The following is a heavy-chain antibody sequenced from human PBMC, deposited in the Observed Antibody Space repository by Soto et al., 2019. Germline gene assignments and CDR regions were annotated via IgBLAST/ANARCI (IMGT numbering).Heavy chain of an antibody. Sequence: QLQLQESGPGLVKPSETLSLTCTVSGDSISRAYWSWIRQPAGRGLEWIAEITHSGSTNYNPSLKSRLTISVDTSKNQFSLRMTSVTAADTALYYCARGRQDIIVEPAPSWFDPWGQGTLVTVSS. V-gene: IGHV4-59*12. CDR2: ITHSGST. CDR3: ARGRQDIIVEPAPSWFDP. D-gene: IGHD2-2*01. CDR1: GDSISRAY. J-gene: IGHJ5*02.